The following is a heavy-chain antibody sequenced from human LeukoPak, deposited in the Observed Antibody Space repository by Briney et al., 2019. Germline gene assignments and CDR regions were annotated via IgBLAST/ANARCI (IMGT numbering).Heavy chain of an antibody. CDR1: GFTFSSYL. V-gene: IGHV3-74*01. J-gene: IGHJ6*02. CDR2: IKEDGSSP. Sequence: GGSLRLSCAASGFTFSSYLVHWVRQAPEKGLVWVSRIKEDGSSPGYADSVKGRFTISRDKTKNTVYLEMSSLRSEDTAVYYCARAPRGWYGADVWGQGTTVTVSS. CDR3: ARAPRGWYGADV.